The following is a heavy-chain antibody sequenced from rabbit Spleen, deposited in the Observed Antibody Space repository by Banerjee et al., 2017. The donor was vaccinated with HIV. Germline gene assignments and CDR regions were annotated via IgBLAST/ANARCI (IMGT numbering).Heavy chain of an antibody. CDR1: GFSLSNNYA. CDR2: IDTGDGNT. CDR3: ARDTGSSFSSYGMDL. V-gene: IGHV1S45*01. Sequence: QEHLKESGGDLVKPEGSLTLTCTASGFSLSNNYAIYWVRQAPGKGLEWIGCIDTGDGNTYYASWAKGRVTISKTSSTTVTLQVTSLTAADTATYFCARDTGSSFSSYGMDLWGQGTLVTVS. D-gene: IGHD8-1*01. J-gene: IGHJ6*01.